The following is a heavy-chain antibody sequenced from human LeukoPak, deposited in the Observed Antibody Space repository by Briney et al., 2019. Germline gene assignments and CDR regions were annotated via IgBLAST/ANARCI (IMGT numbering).Heavy chain of an antibody. D-gene: IGHD2-2*01. CDR1: GGTFSNYA. J-gene: IGHJ6*02. Sequence: SVKVSCKASGGTFSNYAISLVRQAPGQGLEWMGGIIPIFGTANYAQKFQGRVTITADESTSTAYMELSSLRSEDTAVYYCARVVVVPAARPYYYYGMDVWGQGTTVTVSS. V-gene: IGHV1-69*01. CDR3: ARVVVVPAARPYYYYGMDV. CDR2: IIPIFGTA.